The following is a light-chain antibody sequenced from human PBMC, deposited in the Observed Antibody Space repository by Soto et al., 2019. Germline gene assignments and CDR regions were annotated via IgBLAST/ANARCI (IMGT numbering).Light chain of an antibody. V-gene: IGLV2-8*01. CDR1: SSDVGAYNY. J-gene: IGLJ3*02. CDR3: TSYAGSNIWV. CDR2: EVN. Sequence: QSALTQPPSAYGSPGQSVTISCTGTSSDVGAYNYVSWYQQYPGKAPKLMIYEVNKRPSVVPDRFSGSKSGKTASLTVSGLQPEDEDDYHCTSYAGSNIWVFGGGTKVTVL.